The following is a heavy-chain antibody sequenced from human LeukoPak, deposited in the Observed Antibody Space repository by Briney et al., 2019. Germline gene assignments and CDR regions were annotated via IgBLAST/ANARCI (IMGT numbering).Heavy chain of an antibody. CDR3: ARERVLIAAAGISAFDI. J-gene: IGHJ3*02. CDR2: IRYDGSNK. D-gene: IGHD6-13*01. Sequence: GGSLRLSCAASGFTFSSYGMHWVRQAPGKGLEWVAFIRYDGSNKYYADSVKGRFTISRDNSKNTLYLQMNSLRAEDTAVYYCARERVLIAAAGISAFDIWGQGTMVTVSS. CDR1: GFTFSSYG. V-gene: IGHV3-30*02.